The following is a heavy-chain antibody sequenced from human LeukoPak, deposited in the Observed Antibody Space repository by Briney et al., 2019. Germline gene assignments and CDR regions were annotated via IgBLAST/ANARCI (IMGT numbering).Heavy chain of an antibody. CDR3: AILAAAGTLGYFDY. D-gene: IGHD6-13*01. Sequence: ASVKVSCKASGYTFTSYGISWVRQAPGQGLEWMGWISAYNGNTNYAQKLQGRVTMTTDTSTSTAYMELRSLRSDDTAVYYCAILAAAGTLGYFDYWGQGTLVTVSS. V-gene: IGHV1-18*01. CDR2: ISAYNGNT. J-gene: IGHJ4*02. CDR1: GYTFTSYG.